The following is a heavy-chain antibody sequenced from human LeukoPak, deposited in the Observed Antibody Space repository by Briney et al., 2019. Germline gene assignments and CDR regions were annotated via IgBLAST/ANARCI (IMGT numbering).Heavy chain of an antibody. CDR2: IYTSGST. J-gene: IGHJ5*02. D-gene: IGHD3-3*01. CDR1: GGSFNGYY. V-gene: IGHV4-59*10. CDR3: ARDRYDFWSGYPWFDP. Sequence: SETLSLTCAVYGGSFNGYYWSWIRQPPGKGLEWIGRIYTSGSTNYNPSLKSRVTISVDTSKNQFSLKLSSVTAADTAVYYCARDRYDFWSGYPWFDPWGQGTLVTVSS.